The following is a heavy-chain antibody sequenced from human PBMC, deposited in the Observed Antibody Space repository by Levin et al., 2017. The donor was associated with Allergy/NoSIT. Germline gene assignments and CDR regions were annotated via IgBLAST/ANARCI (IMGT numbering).Heavy chain of an antibody. Sequence: SCAASGFTFSDYYMSWIRQAPGKGLEWVSYISSSGSTIYYADSVKGRFTISRDNAKNSLYLQMNSLRAEDTAVYYCAACGYSYGVNYYYYGMDVWGQGTTVTVSS. CDR3: AACGYSYGVNYYYYGMDV. J-gene: IGHJ6*02. CDR2: ISSSGSTI. D-gene: IGHD5-18*01. V-gene: IGHV3-11*01. CDR1: GFTFSDYY.